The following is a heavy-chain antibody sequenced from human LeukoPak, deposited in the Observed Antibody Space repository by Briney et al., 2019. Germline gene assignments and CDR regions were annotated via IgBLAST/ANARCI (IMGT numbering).Heavy chain of an antibody. CDR3: VRAQYCSGGSCPLAEYFQH. V-gene: IGHV3-21*01. Sequence: GGSLRLSCAASGFTFSSYSMNWVRQAPGKGLEWVSSISSSSSYIYYADSVKGRFTISRDNAKNSLYLQMNSLRAEDTAVYYCVRAQYCSGGSCPLAEYFQHWGQGTLVTVSS. CDR2: ISSSSSYI. CDR1: GFTFSSYS. J-gene: IGHJ1*01. D-gene: IGHD2-15*01.